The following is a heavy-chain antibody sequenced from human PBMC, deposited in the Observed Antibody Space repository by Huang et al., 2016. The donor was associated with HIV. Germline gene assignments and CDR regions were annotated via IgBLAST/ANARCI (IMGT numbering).Heavy chain of an antibody. Sequence: QVHLQQWGAGLLKSAETLSLTCAVYGGSLSGYYWSWIRQTPGKGLEWIGEINHLGSPNYNPSRKSRVSISMDGSKKQFSLKLRSISDADTAVYFCARDATKNPRGWFDPWGQGTLVTISS. CDR1: GGSLSGYY. CDR3: ARDATKNPRGWFDP. V-gene: IGHV4-34*02. D-gene: IGHD3-10*01. J-gene: IGHJ5*02. CDR2: INHLGSP.